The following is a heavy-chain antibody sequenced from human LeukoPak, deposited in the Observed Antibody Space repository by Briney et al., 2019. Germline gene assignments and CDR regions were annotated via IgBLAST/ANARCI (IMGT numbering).Heavy chain of an antibody. J-gene: IGHJ4*02. CDR1: GGSISSSSYY. CDR2: IYYSGST. V-gene: IGHV4-39*01. Sequence: PSETLSLTCTASGGSISSSSYYWGWIRQPPGKGLEWIGSIYYSGSTYYNPSLKSRVTISVDTSKNQFSLKLSSVTAADTAVCYCARQGLDFDYWGQGTLVTVSS. CDR3: ARQGLDFDY.